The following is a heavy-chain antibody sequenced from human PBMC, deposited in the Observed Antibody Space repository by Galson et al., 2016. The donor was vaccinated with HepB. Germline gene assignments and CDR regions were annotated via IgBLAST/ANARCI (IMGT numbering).Heavy chain of an antibody. CDR1: GFTFSSYS. Sequence: SLRLSCAASGFTFSSYSMNWVRQAPGRGLEWVSSISRTSTYMYYADSVKGRFTISRDNAKNSHYLQMNSLRAEDTAVYYCARDPGIAASNRVGENAFDIWGQGTVVTVSS. J-gene: IGHJ3*02. CDR2: ISRTSTYM. V-gene: IGHV3-21*01. CDR3: ARDPGIAASNRVGENAFDI. D-gene: IGHD6-13*01.